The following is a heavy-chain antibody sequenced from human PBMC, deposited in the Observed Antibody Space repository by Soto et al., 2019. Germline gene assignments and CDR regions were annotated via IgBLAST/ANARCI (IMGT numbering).Heavy chain of an antibody. Sequence: ASVKVSCKASGYTFTAQYLHWVRKAPGEGLEWMGWINPTTGATRYAQRFQGRVTMTRDTSMSTAYLEVRSLRPDDTAVYYCAKGDSSWVSWFDPWGQGTLVPVSS. D-gene: IGHD6-19*01. J-gene: IGHJ5*02. CDR3: AKGDSSWVSWFDP. CDR1: GYTFTAQY. V-gene: IGHV1-2*02. CDR2: INPTTGAT.